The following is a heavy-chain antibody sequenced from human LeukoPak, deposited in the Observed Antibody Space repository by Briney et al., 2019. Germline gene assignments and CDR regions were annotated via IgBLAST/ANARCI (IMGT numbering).Heavy chain of an antibody. CDR1: GFSFSSYA. CDR2: ISGSGGST. CDR3: AKDGYSSSPNWFDP. D-gene: IGHD6-13*01. Sequence: GGSLRLSCAASGFSFSSYAMSWVRQAPGKGLEWVSAISGSGGSTYYADSVKGRFTISRDNSKNTLYPQMNSLRAEDTAVYYCAKDGYSSSPNWFDPWGQGTLVTVSS. J-gene: IGHJ5*02. V-gene: IGHV3-23*01.